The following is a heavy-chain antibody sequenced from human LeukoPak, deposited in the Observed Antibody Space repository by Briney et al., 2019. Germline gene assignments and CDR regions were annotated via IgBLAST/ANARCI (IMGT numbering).Heavy chain of an antibody. CDR2: ISGSGGST. Sequence: GGSLRLSCAASGFTFSSYAMSWVRQAPGKGLEWVSAISGSGGSTYHADSVKGRFTISRGNSKSALYLQMNSLRAEDTAVYYCAKDPGELLSHAFNIWGQGTMVTVSS. V-gene: IGHV3-23*01. CDR1: GFTFSSYA. J-gene: IGHJ3*02. D-gene: IGHD3-10*01. CDR3: AKDPGELLSHAFNI.